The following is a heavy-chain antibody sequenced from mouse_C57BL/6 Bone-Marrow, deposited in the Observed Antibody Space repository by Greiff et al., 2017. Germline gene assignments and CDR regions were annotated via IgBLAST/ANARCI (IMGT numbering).Heavy chain of an antibody. CDR1: GYAFSSYW. CDR2: IYPGDGDT. CDR3: SSSCPPLCVDV. J-gene: IGHJ1*03. Sequence: VQLQQSGAELVKPGASVKISCKASGYAFSSYWMNWVKQRPGKGLEWIGQIYPGDGDTNYNGKFKGKATLTADKSSSTAYMQLSSLTSEDSAVXFWSSSCPPLCVDVWGTGTTVTVFS. D-gene: IGHD3-3*01. V-gene: IGHV1-80*01.